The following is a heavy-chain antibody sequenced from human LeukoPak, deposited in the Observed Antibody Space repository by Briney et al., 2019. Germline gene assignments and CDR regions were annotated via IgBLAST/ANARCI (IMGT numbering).Heavy chain of an antibody. D-gene: IGHD3-9*01. V-gene: IGHV4-4*02. CDR1: GGSISSSNW. Sequence: PSETLSLTCAVSGGSISSSNWWSWVRQPPGKGLEWIGEIYHSGSTNYNPSLKSRVTISVDKSKNQFSLKLSSVTAADTAVYYCASLLRYFDWFDYWGQGTLVTVSS. J-gene: IGHJ5*01. CDR3: ASLLRYFDWFDY. CDR2: IYHSGST.